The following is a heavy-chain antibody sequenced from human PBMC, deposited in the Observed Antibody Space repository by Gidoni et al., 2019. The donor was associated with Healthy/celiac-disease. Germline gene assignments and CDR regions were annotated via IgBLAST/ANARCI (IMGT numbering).Heavy chain of an antibody. J-gene: IGHJ2*01. V-gene: IGHV3-23*01. CDR2: ISGSGGRT. CDR1: GFTFSSYA. Sequence: EVQLLESGGGLVQPGGSLRLSCAASGFTFSSYAMSWFRQATGKGLEWVSDISGSGGRTYYEDSVKGRFTISRDNSKNTLYLQMNSLRAEDTAVYYCAKGGDKRGYFDLWGRGTLVTVSS. D-gene: IGHD3-10*01. CDR3: AKGGDKRGYFDL.